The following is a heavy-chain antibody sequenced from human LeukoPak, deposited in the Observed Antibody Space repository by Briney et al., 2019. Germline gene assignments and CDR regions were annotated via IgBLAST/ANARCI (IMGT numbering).Heavy chain of an antibody. J-gene: IGHJ4*02. D-gene: IGHD6-19*01. CDR2: ISNSGSII. CDR3: ARGPSVGSGWSPDY. CDR1: GFTFSDYE. V-gene: IGHV3-48*03. Sequence: AGGSLRLSCTGSGFTFSDYEMNWVRQAPGKGLEWLSYISNSGSIIYYADSVKGRFTISRDNAKNSLFLQMHSLRAEDTAVYYCARGPSVGSGWSPDYWGQGTLVTVSS.